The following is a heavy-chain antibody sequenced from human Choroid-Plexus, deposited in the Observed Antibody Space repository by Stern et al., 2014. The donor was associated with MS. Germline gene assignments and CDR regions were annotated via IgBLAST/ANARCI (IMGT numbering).Heavy chain of an antibody. Sequence: VQLVESGGGVVQPGRPLRLSCVASGFTFGSCAMHWVRPAPGQGLEWVAGVSYDGSNKYYADSVKGRFTISRDNSQNTRYMQMSSLRPEDTAVYYCAKDRQYLTYFFDHWGQGSLVTVSS. CDR1: GFTFGSCA. J-gene: IGHJ5*02. CDR2: VSYDGSNK. V-gene: IGHV3-30*18. CDR3: AKDRQYLTYFFDH. D-gene: IGHD2/OR15-2a*01.